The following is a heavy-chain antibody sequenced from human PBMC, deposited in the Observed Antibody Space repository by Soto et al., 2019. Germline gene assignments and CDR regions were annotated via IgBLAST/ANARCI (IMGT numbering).Heavy chain of an antibody. Sequence: ASVKVSCKASGYTFTNYETIWVRQATGQGLEWMGWMNPNSGDTVYAQKFQGRLTMTRDTSISTAYMELSSLTSDDTAVYYCARGWGGYCGGGICYRLLDPLRQGPLVAVCS. J-gene: IGHJ5*02. CDR1: GYTFTNYE. V-gene: IGHV1-8*01. D-gene: IGHD2-15*01. CDR3: ARGWGGYCGGGICYRLLDP. CDR2: MNPNSGDT.